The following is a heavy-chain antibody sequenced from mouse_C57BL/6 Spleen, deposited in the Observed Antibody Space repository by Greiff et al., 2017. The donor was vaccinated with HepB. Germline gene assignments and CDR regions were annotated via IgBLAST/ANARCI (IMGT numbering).Heavy chain of an antibody. CDR1: GYTFTSYW. D-gene: IGHD2-4*01. J-gene: IGHJ3*01. V-gene: IGHV1-64*01. CDR3: ARSWDYDGAY. Sequence: VQLQQSGAELVKPGASVKLSCKASGYTFTSYWMHWVKQRPGQGLEWIGMIHPNSGSTNYNEKFKSKATLTVDKSSSTAYMQLSSLTSEDSAVYYGARSWDYDGAYWGQGTLVTVSA. CDR2: IHPNSGST.